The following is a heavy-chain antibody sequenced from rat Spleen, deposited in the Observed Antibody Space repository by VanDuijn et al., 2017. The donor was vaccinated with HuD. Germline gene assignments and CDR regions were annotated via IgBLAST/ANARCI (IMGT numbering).Heavy chain of an antibody. V-gene: IGHV5-34*01. CDR2: ISSHSGTI. D-gene: IGHD1-9*01. CDR1: GFTFSDYG. Sequence: EVQLVESGGGLVQPGRSLKLSCVASGFTFSDYGMNWIRQAPGKGLEWVAYISSHSGTIYYADTVKGRFTISRDYDKNTLYLQLSSLRSEDTALYYCARHDLYTYYGYNYLRPYWYFDFWGPGTMVTVSS. CDR3: ARHDLYTYYGYNYLRPYWYFDF. J-gene: IGHJ1*01.